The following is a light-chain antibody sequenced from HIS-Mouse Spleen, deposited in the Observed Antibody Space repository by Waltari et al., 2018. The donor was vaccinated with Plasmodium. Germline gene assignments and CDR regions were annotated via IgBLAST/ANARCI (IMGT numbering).Light chain of an antibody. J-gene: IGLJ2*01. CDR1: SSNIGSNT. Sequence: QSVLTQPPSASGTPGQRVTISCSGSSSNIGSNTVNWYQQLPGTAPKLLIYSNNQRHSGVPDRFAGSKSGNSASLAISGLQSEDEADYYCAAWDDSLHGVVFGGGTKLTVL. V-gene: IGLV1-44*01. CDR3: AAWDDSLHGVV. CDR2: SNN.